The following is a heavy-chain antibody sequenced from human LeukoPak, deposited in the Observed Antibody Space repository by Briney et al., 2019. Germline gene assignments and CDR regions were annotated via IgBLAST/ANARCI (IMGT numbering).Heavy chain of an antibody. CDR3: ARGGITIFGVVQFLTFDP. CDR1: GFTFSSYW. J-gene: IGHJ5*02. V-gene: IGHV3-7*01. CDR2: IKQDGSEK. Sequence: GGPLRLSCAASGFTFSSYWMSWVRQAPGKGLEWVANIKQDGSEKYYVDSVKGRFTISRDNAKNSLYLQMNSLRAEDTAVYYCARGGITIFGVVQFLTFDPWGQGTLVTVSS. D-gene: IGHD3-3*01.